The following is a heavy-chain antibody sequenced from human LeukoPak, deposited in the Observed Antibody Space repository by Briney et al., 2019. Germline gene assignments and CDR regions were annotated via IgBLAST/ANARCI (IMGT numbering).Heavy chain of an antibody. CDR2: MNPNSGNT. V-gene: IGHV1-8*03. CDR3: ARVRAVVRSPYRGGYYYGMDV. Sequence: GASVKVSCKASGYTFTSYDINWVRQATGQGLEWMGWMNPNSGNTGYAQKFQGRVTITRNTSISTAYMELSSLRSEDTAVYYCARVRAVVRSPYRGGYYYGMDVWGQGTTVTVSS. J-gene: IGHJ6*02. CDR1: GYTFTSYD. D-gene: IGHD2-8*01.